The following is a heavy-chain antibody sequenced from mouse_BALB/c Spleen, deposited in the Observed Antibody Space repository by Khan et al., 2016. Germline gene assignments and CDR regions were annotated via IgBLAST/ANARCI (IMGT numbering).Heavy chain of an antibody. CDR3: ATYGNYEGFAY. D-gene: IGHD2-1*01. J-gene: IGHJ3*01. V-gene: IGHV3-6*02. CDR1: GYSITSGYY. CDR2: ISYDGSN. Sequence: EVQLQESGPGLVKPSQSLSLTCSVTGYSITSGYYWNWIRQFPGNKLEWMGYISYDGSNNYNPSLKNRISITRDTSKNQFFLTLNSVTTEDTATYYCATYGNYEGFAYGGQGTLVTVSA.